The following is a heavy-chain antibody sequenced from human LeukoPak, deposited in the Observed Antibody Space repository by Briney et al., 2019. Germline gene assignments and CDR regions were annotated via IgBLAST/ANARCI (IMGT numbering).Heavy chain of an antibody. CDR3: ARVHSASWYAAY. Sequence: GRSLRLSCTTSGFTFIDYTMHWFRKAPGEGPKGWALASSDGSDKQYAASVKGRFTISRDDSKNTLYLEMNTLKDEDTAVYYCARVHSASWYAAYWGHGTRVTVSS. CDR2: ASSDGSDK. J-gene: IGHJ4*03. D-gene: IGHD2-2*01. CDR1: GFTFIDYT. V-gene: IGHV3-30*04.